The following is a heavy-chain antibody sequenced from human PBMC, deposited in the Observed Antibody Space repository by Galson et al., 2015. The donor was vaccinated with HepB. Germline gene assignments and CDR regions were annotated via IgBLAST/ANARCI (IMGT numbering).Heavy chain of an antibody. CDR3: AKIGVGIAVYYYYYGMDV. CDR2: ISGSGGST. CDR1: GFTFSSYA. J-gene: IGHJ6*02. Sequence: SLRLSCAASGFTFSSYATSWVRQAPGKGLEWVSAISGSGGSTYYADSVKGRFTISRDNSKNTLYLQMNSLRAEDTAVYYCAKIGVGIAVYYYYYGMDVWGQGTTVTVSS. V-gene: IGHV3-23*01. D-gene: IGHD6-19*01.